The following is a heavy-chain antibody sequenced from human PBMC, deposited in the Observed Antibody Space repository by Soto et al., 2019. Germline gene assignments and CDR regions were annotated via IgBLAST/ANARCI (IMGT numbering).Heavy chain of an antibody. J-gene: IGHJ4*02. V-gene: IGHV3-30*18. CDR2: ISYDGSNK. Sequence: GGSLRLSCAASGFTFSSYGMHWVRQAPGKGLEWVAVISYDGSNKYYADSVKGRFTISRDNSKNTLYLQMNSLRAEDTAVYYCAKDAGSSSGWPYYFDYWGQGTLVTVSS. CDR1: GFTFSSYG. D-gene: IGHD6-19*01. CDR3: AKDAGSSSGWPYYFDY.